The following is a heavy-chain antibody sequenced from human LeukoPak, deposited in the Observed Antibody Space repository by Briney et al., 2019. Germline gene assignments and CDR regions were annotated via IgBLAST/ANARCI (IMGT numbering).Heavy chain of an antibody. D-gene: IGHD5-12*01. J-gene: IGHJ4*02. V-gene: IGHV4-38-2*02. Sequence: SETLSLTCTVSGYSISSGYYWGWIRQPPGKGLEWIGSIYHSGSTYYNPSLKSRVTISVDTSKNQFSLKLSSVTAADTAVYYCARVRDIALYYFDYWGQGTLVTVSS. CDR2: IYHSGST. CDR3: ARVRDIALYYFDY. CDR1: GYSISSGYY.